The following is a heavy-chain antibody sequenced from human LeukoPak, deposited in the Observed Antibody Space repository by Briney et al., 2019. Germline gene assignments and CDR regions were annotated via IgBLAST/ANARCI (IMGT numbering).Heavy chain of an antibody. Sequence: PSETLSLTCTVSGGSISSYYWSWIRQPAGKGLEWIGRIYTSGSTNYNPSLKSRVTISVDTSKNQFSLKLSSVTAADTAVYYCARDISGSYYNPQYYFDYWGQGTLVTVSS. CDR1: GGSISSYY. D-gene: IGHD3-10*01. J-gene: IGHJ4*02. CDR3: ARDISGSYYNPQYYFDY. CDR2: IYTSGST. V-gene: IGHV4-4*07.